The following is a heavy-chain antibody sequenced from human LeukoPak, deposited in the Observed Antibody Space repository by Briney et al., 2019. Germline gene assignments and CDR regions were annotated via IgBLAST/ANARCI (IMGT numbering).Heavy chain of an antibody. CDR3: ARHAAYSSGWPLFDD. V-gene: IGHV5-10-1*01. J-gene: IGHJ4*02. D-gene: IGHD6-19*01. Sequence: HGESLKISCKGSGYSFTSYWISWVRQMPGKGLEWMGRIDPTDSYTSYSPSFQGHVTISADNSINTAYLQWSSLKASDTAMYYCARHAAYSSGWPLFDDWGQGTLVTVSS. CDR1: GYSFTSYW. CDR2: IDPTDSYT.